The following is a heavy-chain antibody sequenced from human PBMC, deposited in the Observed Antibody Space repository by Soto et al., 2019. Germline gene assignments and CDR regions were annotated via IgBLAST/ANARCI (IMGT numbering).Heavy chain of an antibody. V-gene: IGHV3-30-3*01. CDR1: GFTFSSYA. CDR2: ISYDGSNR. Sequence: PGGSLRLSWAASGFTFSSYAMHWVRQAPGKGLEWVAVISYDGSNRYYADSVKGRFTISRDNSKNTLYLQMNSLRAEGTAVYYCARGYYDSSGYHDYWGQGTLVTVSS. D-gene: IGHD3-22*01. CDR3: ARGYYDSSGYHDY. J-gene: IGHJ4*02.